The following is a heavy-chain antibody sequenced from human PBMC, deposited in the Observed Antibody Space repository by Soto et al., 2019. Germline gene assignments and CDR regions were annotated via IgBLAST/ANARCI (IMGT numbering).Heavy chain of an antibody. CDR1: GGSISSYY. CDR2: MYNTGST. CDR3: ARDLWGYCGADCYPLDV. V-gene: IGHV4-59*01. J-gene: IGHJ6*02. D-gene: IGHD2-21*02. Sequence: QVRLQESGPGLVKPSETLSLTCTVSGGSISSYYWSWIRQPPGKGLEWIGYMYNTGSTIYNPSLKRRVTIAVNTWKHHFSLKLNSVTAPDTAVYYCARDLWGYCGADCYPLDVWGQGTMVTVSS.